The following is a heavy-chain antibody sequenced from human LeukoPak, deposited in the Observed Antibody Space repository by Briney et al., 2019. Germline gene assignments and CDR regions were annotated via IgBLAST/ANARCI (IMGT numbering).Heavy chain of an antibody. J-gene: IGHJ3*02. V-gene: IGHV4-59*08. CDR2: IYYSGST. CDR3: ARGVSYDSSPHAFDI. Sequence: SETLSLTRTVSGGSISSYYWSWVRQPPGKGLEWIGYIYYSGSTYYNPSLKSRVTISVDTSKNQFSLKLSSVTAADTAVYYCARGVSYDSSPHAFDIWGQGTMVTVSS. CDR1: GGSISSYY. D-gene: IGHD3-22*01.